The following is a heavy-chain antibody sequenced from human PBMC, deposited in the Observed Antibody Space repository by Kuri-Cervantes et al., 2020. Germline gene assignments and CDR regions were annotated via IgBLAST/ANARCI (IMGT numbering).Heavy chain of an antibody. CDR1: GFTFSSYG. V-gene: IGHV3-33*01. J-gene: IGHJ3*02. CDR2: IWYDGSNK. D-gene: IGHD5-12*01. CDR3: ARRGIVATIKDAFDI. Sequence: GESLKISCAASGFTFSSYGMHWVRQAPGKGLEWVAVIWYDGSNKYYADSVKGRFTISRDNSKNTLYLQMNSLRAEDTAVYYCARRGIVATIKDAFDIWGQGTMVTVSS.